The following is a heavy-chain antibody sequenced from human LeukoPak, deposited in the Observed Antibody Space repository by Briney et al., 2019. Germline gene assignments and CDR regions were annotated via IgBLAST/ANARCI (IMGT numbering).Heavy chain of an antibody. CDR1: GFIFTNYF. J-gene: IGHJ4*02. CDR3: ARGVDYYENSGTIDY. V-gene: IGHV3-7*01. Sequence: PGGSLRLSCAASGFIFTNYFMSWVRQAPGKGLEWVASIKHDGSEKYYVDSVRGRFTISRDNTMNSLYLQMSSLRAEDTAVYYCARGVDYYENSGTIDYWGQGTLVTVSS. CDR2: IKHDGSEK. D-gene: IGHD3-22*01.